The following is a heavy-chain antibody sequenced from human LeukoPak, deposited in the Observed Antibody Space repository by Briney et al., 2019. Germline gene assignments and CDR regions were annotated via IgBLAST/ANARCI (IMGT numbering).Heavy chain of an antibody. Sequence: PSETLSLTCTVSGGSISSYYWSWIRQPAGKGLEWIGRIYTSGSTNYNPSLKSRVTMSVDTSKNQFSLKLSSVTAADTAVYYCARHASNYSGYGLYYMDVWGKGTTVTVSS. D-gene: IGHD5-12*01. CDR1: GGSISSYY. CDR2: IYTSGST. CDR3: ARHASNYSGYGLYYMDV. J-gene: IGHJ6*03. V-gene: IGHV4-4*07.